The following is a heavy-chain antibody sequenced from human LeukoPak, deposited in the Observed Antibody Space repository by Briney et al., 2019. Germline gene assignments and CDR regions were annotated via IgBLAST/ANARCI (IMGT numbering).Heavy chain of an antibody. V-gene: IGHV1-2*02. CDR1: GYTFTSYG. Sequence: ASVKVSCTASGYTFTSYGISWVRQAPGQGLEWMGWINPNSGGTNYAQKFQGRVTMTRDTSISTAYMELSRLRSDDTAVYYCARWGMMVRGVINPLDYWGQGTLVTVSS. J-gene: IGHJ4*02. CDR2: INPNSGGT. D-gene: IGHD3-10*01. CDR3: ARWGMMVRGVINPLDY.